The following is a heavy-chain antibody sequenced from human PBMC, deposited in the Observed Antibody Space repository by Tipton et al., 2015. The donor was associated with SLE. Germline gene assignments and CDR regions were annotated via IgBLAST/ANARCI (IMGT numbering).Heavy chain of an antibody. J-gene: IGHJ6*02. CDR3: ARISVDTTMAQRVDYGMDV. D-gene: IGHD5-18*01. CDR2: VYSGGNT. CDR1: GFTFRNYA. Sequence: GSLRLSCAASGFTFRNYAMGWVRQAPGKGLEWVSAVYSGGNTYYGDSVKGRLTMSVDTPKNQFSLKLTSVTAADTAVYYCARISVDTTMAQRVDYGMDVWGQGTTVTVSS. V-gene: IGHV3-23*05.